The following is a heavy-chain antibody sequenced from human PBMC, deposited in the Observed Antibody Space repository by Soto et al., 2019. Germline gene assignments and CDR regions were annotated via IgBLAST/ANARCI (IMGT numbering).Heavy chain of an antibody. CDR3: ARDWCSSTSCYAPYYYYMDV. D-gene: IGHD2-2*01. CDR2: IIPILGIA. V-gene: IGHV1-69*04. CDR1: GGTFSSYT. J-gene: IGHJ6*03. Sequence: SVKVSCKASGGTFSSYTISWVRQAPGQGLEWMGRIIPILGIANYAQKFQGRVTITADKSTSTAYMELSSLRSEDTAVYYCARDWCSSTSCYAPYYYYMDVWGKGTMVTVSS.